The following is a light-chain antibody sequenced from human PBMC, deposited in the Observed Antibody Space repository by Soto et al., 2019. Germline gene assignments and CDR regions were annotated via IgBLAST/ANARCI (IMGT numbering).Light chain of an antibody. CDR1: QSISRW. J-gene: IGKJ1*01. CDR3: QQYSSYWT. V-gene: IGKV1-5*01. CDR2: DAS. Sequence: DIQMTQSPSSLSASVGDRVTITCRASQSISRWLAWYQEKPGKAPKVLIYDASNLGSGVPSRFSGSGSGTEFTLTISRLQPDDFATYYCQQYSSYWTFGQGTKVDIK.